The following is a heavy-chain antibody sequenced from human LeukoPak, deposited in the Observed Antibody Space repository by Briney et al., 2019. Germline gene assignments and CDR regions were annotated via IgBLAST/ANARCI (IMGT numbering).Heavy chain of an antibody. CDR3: ARVFGGSGWYDAFDI. V-gene: IGHV3-66*01. Sequence: PGGSLRLSCAASGFTVSSNYMSWVRQAPGKGLEWVAVIYSGGSTYYADSVKGRFTISRDNPKNTLYLQMNSLRAEDTAVYYCARVFGGSGWYDAFDIWGQGTMVTVSS. CDR1: GFTVSSNY. CDR2: IYSGGST. J-gene: IGHJ3*02. D-gene: IGHD6-19*01.